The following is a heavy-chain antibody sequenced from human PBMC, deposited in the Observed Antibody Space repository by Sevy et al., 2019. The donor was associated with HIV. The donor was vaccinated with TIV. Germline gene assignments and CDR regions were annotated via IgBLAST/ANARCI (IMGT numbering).Heavy chain of an antibody. CDR1: GFTFSSYS. V-gene: IGHV3-21*01. J-gene: IGHJ4*02. Sequence: GESLKISCAASGFTFSSYSMNWVRQAPGKGLEWVSYISASSNYFYYASSLKGRFTNSRDNAKNPLYLKMNSLGADDTALYCWAGGAGVDCSGSSCYLDFDYWGQGTLVTVSS. CDR2: ISASSNYF. CDR3: AGGAGVDCSGSSCYLDFDY. D-gene: IGHD2-2*01.